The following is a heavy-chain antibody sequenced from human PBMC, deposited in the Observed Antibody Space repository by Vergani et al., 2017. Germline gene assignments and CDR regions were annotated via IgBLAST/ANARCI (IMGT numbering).Heavy chain of an antibody. D-gene: IGHD6-13*01. CDR2: INHSGSP. Sequence: QVQLQQWGAGLLKPSETLSLTCAVYGGSFSGYYWSWIRQPPGKGLEWIGEINHSGSPNYNPSLKSRVTISVDTSKNQFSLKLSSVTAADTAVYYCAAARGRREYNWFDPWGQGTLVTVSS. J-gene: IGHJ5*02. V-gene: IGHV4-34*01. CDR1: GGSFSGYY. CDR3: AAARGRREYNWFDP.